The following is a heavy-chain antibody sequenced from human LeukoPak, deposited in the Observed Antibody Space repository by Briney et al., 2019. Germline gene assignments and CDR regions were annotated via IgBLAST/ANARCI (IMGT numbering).Heavy chain of an antibody. CDR1: GFTFNSYA. V-gene: IGHV3-23*01. CDR2: ISISGSTT. J-gene: IGHJ1*01. D-gene: IGHD2-2*01. Sequence: GGSLRLSCGASGFTFNSYAMSWVRQAPGKGLEWVSIISISGSTTYYADSVKGRFTISRDNSKSTLYLQMNSLRAEDTAVYYCATSKDFQHWGQGTLVTVSS. CDR3: ATSKDFQH.